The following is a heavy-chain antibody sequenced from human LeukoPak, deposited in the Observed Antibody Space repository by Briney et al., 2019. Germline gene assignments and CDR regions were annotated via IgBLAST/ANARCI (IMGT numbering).Heavy chain of an antibody. D-gene: IGHD3-10*01. Sequence: GGSLRLSCAASGFTFSRYGMHWVRQASGKGLEWVALISYDGSNKYYADSVKGRFTISRDNSKNTLYLQMNSLRPEDTAVYYCAKGDPYGAGSYPVDYWGQGTLVTVSS. CDR1: GFTFSRYG. CDR3: AKGDPYGAGSYPVDY. CDR2: ISYDGSNK. V-gene: IGHV3-30*18. J-gene: IGHJ4*02.